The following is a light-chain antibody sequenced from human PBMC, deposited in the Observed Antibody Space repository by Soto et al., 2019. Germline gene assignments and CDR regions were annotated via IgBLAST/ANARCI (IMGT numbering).Light chain of an antibody. Sequence: DIQLTQTPSTLSASVGAEVPITCRARQTISRWLAWYPQHPGRAPHLLIYDASTLESGVPSRFSGSGSETEITLTPSRLQPDDFATYFGQSRAFRQGSRLK. CDR2: DAS. CDR1: QTISRW. V-gene: IGKV1-5*01. CDR3: QSRA. J-gene: IGKJ5*01.